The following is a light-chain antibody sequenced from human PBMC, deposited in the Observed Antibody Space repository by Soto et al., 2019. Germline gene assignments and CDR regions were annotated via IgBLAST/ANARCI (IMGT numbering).Light chain of an antibody. Sequence: DIQMTQSPSTLSASVGERVTITCRASQSVSNWLAWYQQKPGKAPKLLIYDVSSLESGVPSRFSGSGSGTEFTLTISSLQAEDVAVYYCQQFYSTPQTFGQGTKVEIK. CDR2: DVS. J-gene: IGKJ1*01. CDR3: QQFYSTPQT. CDR1: QSVSNW. V-gene: IGKV1-5*01.